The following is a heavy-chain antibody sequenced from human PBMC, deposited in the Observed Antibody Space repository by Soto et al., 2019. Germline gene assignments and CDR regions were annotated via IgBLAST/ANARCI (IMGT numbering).Heavy chain of an antibody. CDR1: GFTFSSYG. CDR2: ISYDGSNK. V-gene: IGHV3-30*18. CDR3: AKIDCGDEQSPFDY. Sequence: QVQLVESGGGVVQPGRSLRLSCAASGFTFSSYGMHWVRQAPGKGLEWVAVISYDGSNKYYADSVKGRFTISRDNSKNTLYLQMNSLRAEDTAVYYCAKIDCGDEQSPFDYWGQGTLITVSS. J-gene: IGHJ4*02. D-gene: IGHD4-17*01.